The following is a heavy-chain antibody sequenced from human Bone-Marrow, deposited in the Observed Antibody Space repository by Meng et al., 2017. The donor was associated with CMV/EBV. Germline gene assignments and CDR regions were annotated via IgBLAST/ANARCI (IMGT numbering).Heavy chain of an antibody. CDR1: GYTFTSYY. Sequence: ASVKVSCKASGYTFTSYYMHWVRQAPGQGLEWMGIINPSGGSTSYAQKFQGRVTMTRDTSISTAYMELSRLRSDDTAVYYGARGWRKVAGPDYWGQGTRVTGSS. CDR2: INPSGGST. V-gene: IGHV1-46*01. D-gene: IGHD6-19*01. J-gene: IGHJ4*02. CDR3: ARGWRKVAGPDY.